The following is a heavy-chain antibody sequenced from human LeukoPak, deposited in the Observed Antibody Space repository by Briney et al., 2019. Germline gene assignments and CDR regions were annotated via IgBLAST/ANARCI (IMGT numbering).Heavy chain of an antibody. CDR1: GYTFTSYG. CDR3: ARGVLSAGVRYYYYGMDV. Sequence: VASVKVSFKASGYTFTSYGISWVRQAPGQGLEWMGWISAYNGNTNYAQKLQGRVTMTTDTSTSTAYMELRSLRSDDTAVYYCARGVLSAGVRYYYYGMDVWGQGTTVTVSS. V-gene: IGHV1-18*01. CDR2: ISAYNGNT. J-gene: IGHJ6*02. D-gene: IGHD2-15*01.